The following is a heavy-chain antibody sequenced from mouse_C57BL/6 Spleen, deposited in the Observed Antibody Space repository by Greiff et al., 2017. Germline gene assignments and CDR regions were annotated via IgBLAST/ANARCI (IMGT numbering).Heavy chain of an antibody. CDR1: GFNFTDYY. J-gene: IGHJ2*01. CDR3: DLWLRDYCFDY. Sequence: VQLQQSGAELVKPGASVKLSCTASGFNFTDYYMHWVKQRTEQGLEWIGRIDPEDGDTKYAPKFQGKATVTADTSSNTAYLRLSSLTSEDAAVYYWDLWLRDYCFDYWGQGTPLTVSS. CDR2: IDPEDGDT. V-gene: IGHV14-2*01. D-gene: IGHD2-2*01.